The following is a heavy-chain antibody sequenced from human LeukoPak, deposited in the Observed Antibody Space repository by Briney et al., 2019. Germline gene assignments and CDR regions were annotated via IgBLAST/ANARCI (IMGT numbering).Heavy chain of an antibody. CDR3: ARGRVGWYYDYVWGSYRNAFDI. CDR1: GYTFTSYD. J-gene: IGHJ3*02. Sequence: ASVKVSCKASGYTFTSYDINWVRQATGQGLEWMGWMNPNSGNTGYAQKFQGRVTMIRDTSISTAYMELSRLRSDDTAVYYCARGRVGWYYDYVWGSYRNAFDIWGQGTMVTVSS. CDR2: MNPNSGNT. D-gene: IGHD3-16*02. V-gene: IGHV1-8*01.